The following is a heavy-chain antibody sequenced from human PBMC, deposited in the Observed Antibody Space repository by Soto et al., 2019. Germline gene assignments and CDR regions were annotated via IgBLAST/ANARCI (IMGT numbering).Heavy chain of an antibody. V-gene: IGHV4-59*08. Sequence: SETLSLTCTVSGGSIISYYWSWIRQPPGKGLEWIGYIYYSGSTNYNPSLKSRVTISVDTSKNQFSLKLSSVTAADTAVYYCARNYYDILTGYYSYYYYGMDVWGQGTKVTVSS. CDR2: IYYSGST. D-gene: IGHD3-9*01. J-gene: IGHJ6*02. CDR3: ARNYYDILTGYYSYYYYGMDV. CDR1: GGSIISYY.